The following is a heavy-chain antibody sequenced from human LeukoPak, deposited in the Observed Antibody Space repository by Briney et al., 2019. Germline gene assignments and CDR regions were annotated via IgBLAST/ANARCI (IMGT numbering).Heavy chain of an antibody. CDR1: GGSISSGSYY. D-gene: IGHD6-13*01. CDR3: ARGLFAAAGDPYFDY. J-gene: IGHJ4*02. CDR2: IYTSGST. V-gene: IGHV4-61*02. Sequence: SETLSLTCTVSGGSISSGSYYWSWLRQPAGKGLEWIGRIYTSGSTNYNPSLKSRVTMSVDTSKNQFSLKLSSVTAADTAVYYCARGLFAAAGDPYFDYWGQGTLVTVSS.